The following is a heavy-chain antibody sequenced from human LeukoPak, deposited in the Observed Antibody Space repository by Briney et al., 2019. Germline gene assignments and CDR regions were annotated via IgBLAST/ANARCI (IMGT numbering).Heavy chain of an antibody. CDR1: GFTFSSYW. CDR3: ARDSGYSYGSPFDY. J-gene: IGHJ4*02. V-gene: IGHV3-7*01. CDR2: IKQDGSEK. Sequence: GGSLRLSCAASGFTFSSYWMSWVRQAPGKGLEWVANIKQDGSEKYYVDSVKGRFTISRDNAKNSLYLQMNSLRAEDTAVYYCARDSGYSYGSPFDYWGQGTLVTVSS. D-gene: IGHD5-18*01.